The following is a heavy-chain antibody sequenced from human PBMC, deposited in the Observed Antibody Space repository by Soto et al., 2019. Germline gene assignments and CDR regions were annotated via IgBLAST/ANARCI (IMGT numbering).Heavy chain of an antibody. V-gene: IGHV1-69*02. D-gene: IGHD1-26*01. CDR1: GGTFSSYT. Sequence: GASVKVSCKASGGTFSSYTISWVRQAPGQGLEWMGRIIPILGIANYAQKFQGRVTITADKPTSTAYMELSSLRSEDTAVYYCARQVGQGAFDIWGQGTMVTVSS. CDR3: ARQVGQGAFDI. J-gene: IGHJ3*02. CDR2: IIPILGIA.